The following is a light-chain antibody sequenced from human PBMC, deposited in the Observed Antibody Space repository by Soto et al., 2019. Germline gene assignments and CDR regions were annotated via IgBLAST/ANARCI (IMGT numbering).Light chain of an antibody. Sequence: DIQMTQSPPTLSASVGDRVSLSCRASQSIRSWLAWYQQKPGKAPKLLIYKASSLESGVPSRFSGSGSGTEFTLTISSLQPDDFATYYCQQCNRTFGQGTKVDIK. J-gene: IGKJ1*01. CDR3: QQCNRT. V-gene: IGKV1-5*03. CDR2: KAS. CDR1: QSIRSW.